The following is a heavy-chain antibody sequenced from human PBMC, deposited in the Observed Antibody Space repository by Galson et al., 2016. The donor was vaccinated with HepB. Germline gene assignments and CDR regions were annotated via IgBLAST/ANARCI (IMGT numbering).Heavy chain of an antibody. Sequence: CAISGDSVSSNTAAWNWIRQTPSRGLEWLGRTYYRSTWSNDYAVYVKRRITINRDTSKNQFSLQLTSVPPEDTAVKYCARGVLGPAGNWFAPWGPGTPVTVSS. V-gene: IGHV6-1*01. D-gene: IGHD2/OR15-2a*01. J-gene: IGHJ5*02. CDR1: GDSVSSNTAA. CDR2: TYYRSTWSN. CDR3: ARGVLGPAGNWFAP.